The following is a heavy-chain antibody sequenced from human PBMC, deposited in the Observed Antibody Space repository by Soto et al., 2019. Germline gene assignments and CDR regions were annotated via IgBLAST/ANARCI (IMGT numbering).Heavy chain of an antibody. J-gene: IGHJ5*02. CDR2: IYYSGST. CDR1: GGSISSGDYY. V-gene: IGHV4-30-4*01. D-gene: IGHD3-10*01. CDR3: AREFVVVYMIRGVIMGWFDP. Sequence: QVQLQESGPGLVKPSQTLSLTCTVSGGSISSGDYYWSWIRQPPGKGLEWIGYIYYSGSTYYNPSLKSRVTISVDTPKNQFSLKLSSVTAADTAVYYCAREFVVVYMIRGVIMGWFDPWGQGTLVTVSS.